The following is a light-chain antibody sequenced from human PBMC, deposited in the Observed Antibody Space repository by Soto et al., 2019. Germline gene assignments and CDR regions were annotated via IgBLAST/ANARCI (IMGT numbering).Light chain of an antibody. V-gene: IGKV1-5*03. CDR2: KAS. CDR1: ESINSW. CDR3: QQYKHNLYSWT. J-gene: IGKJ1*01. Sequence: DILMTQSPSTLSASVGDRVTITCRASESINSWLAWFQQKPGKAPKLLIYKASSLESGVPSRFSGSGSETEFTLTISSLQPDDFATYCCQQYKHNLYSWTFGQGTKVEI.